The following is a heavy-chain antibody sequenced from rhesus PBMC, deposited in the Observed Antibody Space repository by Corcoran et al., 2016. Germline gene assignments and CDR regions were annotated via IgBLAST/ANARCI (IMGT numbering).Heavy chain of an antibody. CDR1: GYSFTSSW. V-gene: IGHV5-2*01. Sequence: EVQLVQSGAEVKRPGESLKISCKTSGYSFTSSWISLVRPMPGKGLEWMGAIDPSDSDTRYSPSFQGQVTISADKSISTAYLQWSSLKASDSATYYCAKEGYINSLDFWGQGLRVTVSS. J-gene: IGHJ3*01. CDR3: AKEGYINSLDF. CDR2: IDPSDSDT. D-gene: IGHD5-24*01.